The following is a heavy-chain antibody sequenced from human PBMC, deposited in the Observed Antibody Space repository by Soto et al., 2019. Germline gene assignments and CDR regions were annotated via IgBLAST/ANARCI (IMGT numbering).Heavy chain of an antibody. CDR1: RFTFSSYG. CDR2: IRGTGGST. V-gene: IGHV3-23*01. Sequence: EVQLLESGGGLVQAGGSLRLSCTASRFTFSSYGMSWVRQAPGKGLEWVSTIRGTGGSTDYADSVKGRFTISSDDSKNTLYLQMNSLRVEDTAVYYCAKPYTGNYGKYCFDYWGQGTLVTVSS. J-gene: IGHJ4*02. D-gene: IGHD1-26*01. CDR3: AKPYTGNYGKYCFDY.